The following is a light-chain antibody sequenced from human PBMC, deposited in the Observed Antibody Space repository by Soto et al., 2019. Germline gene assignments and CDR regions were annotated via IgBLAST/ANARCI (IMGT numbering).Light chain of an antibody. CDR1: SSDVGGYNY. Sequence: QSALTQPRSVSGSPGQSVTISCTGTSSDVGGYNYVSWYQQHPGKAPKLMIYDVNKRPSGVPDRFSGSKSGKTASLTISGLQAEDEADSYCCSYAGRYTYVFGTGTKVTVL. V-gene: IGLV2-11*01. CDR2: DVN. CDR3: CSYAGRYTYV. J-gene: IGLJ1*01.